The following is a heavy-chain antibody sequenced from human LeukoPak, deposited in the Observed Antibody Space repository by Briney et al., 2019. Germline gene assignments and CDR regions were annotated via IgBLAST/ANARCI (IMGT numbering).Heavy chain of an antibody. D-gene: IGHD6-6*01. CDR1: GGSFSGYY. CDR3: ARSSIAAYHFDP. V-gene: IGHV4-34*01. Sequence: SETLSLTCAVYGGSFSGYYWSWIRQPPGKGLEWIGEINHSGSTNYNPSLKSRVAISVDTSKNQFSLKLSSVTAADTAVYYCARSSIAAYHFDPWGQGTLVTVSS. J-gene: IGHJ5*02. CDR2: INHSGST.